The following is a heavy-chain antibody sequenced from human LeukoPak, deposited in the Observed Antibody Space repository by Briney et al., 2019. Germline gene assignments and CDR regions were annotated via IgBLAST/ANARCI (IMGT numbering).Heavy chain of an antibody. CDR1: GFTFSSYW. CDR3: ARDADWFNLGY. D-gene: IGHD3/OR15-3a*01. J-gene: IGHJ4*02. Sequence: PGGSLRLSCAASGFTFSSYWTSWVRQAPGKGLEWVANIKQDGSEKHYVDSVKGRFTISRDNAKNSLYLQMNSLRAEDTAVYYCARDADWFNLGYWGQGTLVTVSS. V-gene: IGHV3-7*04. CDR2: IKQDGSEK.